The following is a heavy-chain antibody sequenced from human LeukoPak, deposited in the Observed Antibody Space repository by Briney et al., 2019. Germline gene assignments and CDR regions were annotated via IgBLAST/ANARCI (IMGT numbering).Heavy chain of an antibody. CDR2: VNPNSGNT. CDR3: ARLADGIDY. Sequence: ASVKVSCKASGYTFTSYGISWVRQATGQGLEWMGWVNPNSGNTGYAQKFQGRVTMTRNTSISTAYMELSSLRSDDTAVYYCARLADGIDYWGQGTLVTVSS. CDR1: GYTFTSYG. V-gene: IGHV1-8*02. D-gene: IGHD1-14*01. J-gene: IGHJ4*02.